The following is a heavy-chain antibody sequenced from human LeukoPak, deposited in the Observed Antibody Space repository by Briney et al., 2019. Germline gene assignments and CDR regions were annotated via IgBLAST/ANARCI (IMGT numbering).Heavy chain of an antibody. CDR1: GGSISSSSYY. CDR3: RVVLTSYYYYYYYMDV. D-gene: IGHD2-15*01. V-gene: IGHV4-39*07. J-gene: IGHJ6*03. Sequence: RPSETLSLTCTVSGGSISSSSYYWGWIRQPPGKGLEWIGTMYYSGSTHYNPPLKSRVTISVDTSKNQFSLKLSSVTAADTAVYYCRVVLTSYYYYYYYMDVWGKGTTVTVSS. CDR2: MYYSGST.